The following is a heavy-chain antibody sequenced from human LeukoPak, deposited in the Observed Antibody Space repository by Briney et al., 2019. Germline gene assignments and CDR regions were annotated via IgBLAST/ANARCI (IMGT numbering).Heavy chain of an antibody. D-gene: IGHD6-19*01. CDR1: GGSISSHY. V-gene: IGHV4-4*07. CDR2: ISFSGST. J-gene: IGHJ4*02. CDR3: ARQPGIAVAGRPQSGFTDFDY. Sequence: SETLSLTCTFSGGSISSHYWSWIRQTAGKGLEWIGRISFSGSTNYNPSLKSRLTVSLDTSKKQFSLKLSSVTAADTAVYYCARQPGIAVAGRPQSGFTDFDYWGQGTLVTVSS.